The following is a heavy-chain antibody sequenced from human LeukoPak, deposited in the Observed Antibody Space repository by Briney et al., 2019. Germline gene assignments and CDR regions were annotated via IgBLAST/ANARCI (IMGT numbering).Heavy chain of an antibody. CDR2: IWYDGSNK. D-gene: IGHD7-27*01. J-gene: IGHJ4*02. Sequence: PGRSLRLSCAASGFTFSSYGMHWVRQAPGKGLEWVAVIWYDGSNKYYADSVKGRFTISRDNSKNTLYLQMNSLRAEDTAVYYCARHSPGTGAHYFDYWGQGTLVTVSS. V-gene: IGHV3-33*01. CDR3: ARHSPGTGAHYFDY. CDR1: GFTFSSYG.